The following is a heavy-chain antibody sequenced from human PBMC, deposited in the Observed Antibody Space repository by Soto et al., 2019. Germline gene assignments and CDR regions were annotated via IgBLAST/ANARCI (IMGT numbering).Heavy chain of an antibody. CDR2: IYSGGST. CDR1: EFTVSTNY. J-gene: IGHJ4*02. CDR3: AGGAQWELLFDY. V-gene: IGHV3-53*01. D-gene: IGHD1-26*01. Sequence: PGGSLRLSCAASEFTVSTNYMSWVRQAPGKGLERVSIIYSGGSTYYADSVKGRFTISRDNSKNTLYLQMNSLRAEDTAVYYCAGGAQWELLFDYWGQGTLVTVSS.